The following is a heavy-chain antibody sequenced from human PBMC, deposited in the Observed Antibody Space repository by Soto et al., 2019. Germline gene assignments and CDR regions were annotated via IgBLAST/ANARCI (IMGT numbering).Heavy chain of an antibody. Sequence: QVQLVHSGAEVRKPGSSVKVSCKAPGGTFSTYIISWVRQAPGQGLEWMGMIIPIPDITNYAQKFKGRVTVTADRSTSTAYMELTSLKSEDTAVYYCSRDRITTRGDAFDLWGQGTMVTVSS. V-gene: IGHV1-69*04. CDR1: GGTFSTYI. CDR2: IIPIPDIT. CDR3: SRDRITTRGDAFDL. J-gene: IGHJ3*01. D-gene: IGHD3-3*01.